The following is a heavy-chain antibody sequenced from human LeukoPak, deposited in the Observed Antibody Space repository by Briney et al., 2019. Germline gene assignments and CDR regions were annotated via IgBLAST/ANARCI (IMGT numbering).Heavy chain of an antibody. V-gene: IGHV3-23*01. J-gene: IGHJ5*02. Sequence: GGSLRLSCAASGFTFSSYAMSWVRQAPGKGLEWVSAISGSGGSTYYADSVKGRFTVSRDNSKNTLYLQMNSLRAEDTAAYYCAKYPSDTAIGYNWFDPWGQGTLVTVSS. CDR3: AKYPSDTAIGYNWFDP. D-gene: IGHD5-18*01. CDR1: GFTFSSYA. CDR2: ISGSGGST.